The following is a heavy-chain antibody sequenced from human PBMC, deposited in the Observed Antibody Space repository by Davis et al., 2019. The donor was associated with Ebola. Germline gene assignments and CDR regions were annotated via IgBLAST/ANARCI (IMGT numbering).Heavy chain of an antibody. J-gene: IGHJ3*02. CDR1: GFIFTNFG. CDR2: ISYDGSNK. D-gene: IGHD3-16*01. Sequence: PGGSLRLSCAASGFIFTNFGMHWVRQAAGRGLGWVAVISYDGSNKNYRDSVKGRFTISRDNSKNTLYLQMNSLRTEDAAVYYCVKDGARGDITGVTTFGHFEMWGQGTRVTVSS. CDR3: VKDGARGDITGVTTFGHFEM. V-gene: IGHV3-30*18.